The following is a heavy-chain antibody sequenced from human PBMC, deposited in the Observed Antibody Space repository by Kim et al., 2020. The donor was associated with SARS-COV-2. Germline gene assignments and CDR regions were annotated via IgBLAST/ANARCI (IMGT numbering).Heavy chain of an antibody. CDR3: SKDLGWDYGDQLGY. D-gene: IGHD4-17*01. CDR2: ISGRGGRT. Sequence: GGSLRLSCAASGFTFSRSAMTWVRQAPGKGLEWVSAISGRGGRTYYADSAKGRFTISRDQSRDTVSLQMNSLRADATALYYCSKDLGWDYGDQLGYWGQG. V-gene: IGHV3-23*01. J-gene: IGHJ4*02. CDR1: GFTFSRSA.